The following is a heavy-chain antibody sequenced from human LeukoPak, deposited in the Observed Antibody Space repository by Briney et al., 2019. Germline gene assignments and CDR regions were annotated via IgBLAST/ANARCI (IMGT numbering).Heavy chain of an antibody. Sequence: ASVKVSCKASGYTFTSYGISWVRQAPGQGLEWMGRIIPIFGTANYAQKFQGRVTITTDESTSTAYMELSSLRSEDTAVYYCARSGKDIVVVPAARSSYYYYYYMDVWGKGTTVTVSS. CDR3: ARSGKDIVVVPAARSSYYYYYYMDV. CDR2: IIPIFGTA. D-gene: IGHD2-2*01. J-gene: IGHJ6*03. V-gene: IGHV1-69*05. CDR1: GYTFTSYG.